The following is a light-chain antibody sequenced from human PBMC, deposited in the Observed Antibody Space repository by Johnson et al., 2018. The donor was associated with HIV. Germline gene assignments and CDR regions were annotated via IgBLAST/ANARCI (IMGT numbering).Light chain of an antibody. J-gene: IGLJ1*01. CDR2: SNN. V-gene: IGLV1-44*01. Sequence: QSVLTQPPSVSGTPGQRVTFSCSGSSSSIGSNTVSWYRQLPGTAPKLLMYSNNQRPSGVTDRFSGSKSGTSASLAISGLQSEDESDYYCATCDASLNGYVFGTGTKVTVL. CDR3: ATCDASLNGYV. CDR1: SSSIGSNT.